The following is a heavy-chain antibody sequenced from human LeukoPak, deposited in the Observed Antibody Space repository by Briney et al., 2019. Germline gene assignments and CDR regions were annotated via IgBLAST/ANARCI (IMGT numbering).Heavy chain of an antibody. Sequence: TSETLSLTCAVYGGSFSGYYWSWIRQPPGKGLEWIGEINHSGSTYYNPSLKSRVTISVDTSKNQFSLKLSSVTAADTAVYYCARDLRVAGISWFDLWGQGTLVTVSS. V-gene: IGHV4-34*09. D-gene: IGHD6-19*01. J-gene: IGHJ5*02. CDR2: INHSGST. CDR1: GGSFSGYY. CDR3: ARDLRVAGISWFDL.